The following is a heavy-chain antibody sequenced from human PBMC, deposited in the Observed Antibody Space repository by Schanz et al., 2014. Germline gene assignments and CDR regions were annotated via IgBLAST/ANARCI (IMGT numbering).Heavy chain of an antibody. Sequence: QLVGSGGGLIQPGGSLRLSCTASGFTLSNSDMHWVRQGTGKGLEWVSTIGYLGDTYYPDSVKGRFTISRDNSENTLYLQMNSLSADDTAVFYCAKGMGYCSGGTCYDYYYYGLDVWGQGTTVTVSS. CDR2: IGYLGDT. CDR3: AKGMGYCSGGTCYDYYYYGLDV. CDR1: GFTLSNSD. D-gene: IGHD2-15*01. J-gene: IGHJ6*02. V-gene: IGHV3-13*01.